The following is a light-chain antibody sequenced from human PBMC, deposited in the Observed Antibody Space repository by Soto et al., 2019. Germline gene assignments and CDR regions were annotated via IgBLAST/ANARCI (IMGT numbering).Light chain of an antibody. CDR3: QQYTSYST. Sequence: DIQMTQSPSTLSASVGDRVTITCRASQSINSWLAWYQQKPGRAPKLLIYKASSLESGVPSRFSSSGSGTESTLTISSLQPDDFATYYCQQYTSYSTFGQGTKVEIK. V-gene: IGKV1-5*03. CDR1: QSINSW. J-gene: IGKJ1*01. CDR2: KAS.